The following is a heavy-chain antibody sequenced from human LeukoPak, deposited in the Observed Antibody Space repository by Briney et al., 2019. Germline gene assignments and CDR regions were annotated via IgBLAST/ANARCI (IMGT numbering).Heavy chain of an antibody. Sequence: SETLSLTCTVSGGSISSGSYYWSWIRQPAGKGLEWIGRIYTSGSTNYNPSLKSRVTISVDTSKNQFSLKLSSVTAADTAVYYCARLYRGQHLVQEWGQETLVTVSS. D-gene: IGHD6-13*01. CDR2: IYTSGST. CDR3: ARLYRGQHLVQE. CDR1: GGSISSGSYY. J-gene: IGHJ4*02. V-gene: IGHV4-61*02.